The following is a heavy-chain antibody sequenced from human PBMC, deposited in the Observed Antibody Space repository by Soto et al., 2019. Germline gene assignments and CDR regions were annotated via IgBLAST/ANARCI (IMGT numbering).Heavy chain of an antibody. V-gene: IGHV1-18*04. D-gene: IGHD3-3*01. CDR2: ISAYNGNT. Sequence: QVQLVQSGAEVKKPGASVKVSCKDSGYTFTSYGISWVRQAPGQGLEWMGWISAYNGNTNYAQKLQGRVTMTTDTSTSTAYMELRRLRSDDTAVYYCVRSYYDFWSGPYYFDYWGQGTLVTVSS. CDR3: VRSYYDFWSGPYYFDY. J-gene: IGHJ4*02. CDR1: GYTFTSYG.